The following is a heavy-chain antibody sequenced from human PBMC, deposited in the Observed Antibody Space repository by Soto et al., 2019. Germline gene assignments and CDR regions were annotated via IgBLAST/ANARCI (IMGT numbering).Heavy chain of an antibody. J-gene: IGHJ4*02. V-gene: IGHV3-23*01. CDR3: AKGGSSGWFYFDF. Sequence: GGSLRLSCAASGLTFGTYAMNWVRQAPGKGLEWVSSTPGSGGSAYYADSVRGRFTISRDNSKNTVYLQLDSLRPEDSATYYCAKGGSSGWFYFDFWGQGTQVTVSS. D-gene: IGHD6-19*01. CDR1: GLTFGTYA. CDR2: TPGSGGSA.